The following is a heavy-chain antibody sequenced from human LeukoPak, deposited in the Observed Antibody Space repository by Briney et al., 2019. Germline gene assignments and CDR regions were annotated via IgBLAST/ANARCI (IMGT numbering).Heavy chain of an antibody. J-gene: IGHJ4*02. CDR3: ARDRSNSDF. CDR1: GYKFKNYG. CDR2: VRADNGKT. Sequence: ASVKVSCKTSGYKFKNYGISWVRQAPGQGLEWMGWVRADNGKTDYTQKFQDGVTMTADTSTNTAYMELRSLRSDDTAVYYCARDRSNSDFWGQGTLVTVS. V-gene: IGHV1-18*01. D-gene: IGHD4-11*01.